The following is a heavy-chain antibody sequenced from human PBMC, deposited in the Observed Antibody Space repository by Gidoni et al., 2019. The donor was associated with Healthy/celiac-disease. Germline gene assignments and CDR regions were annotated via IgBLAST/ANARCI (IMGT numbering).Heavy chain of an antibody. D-gene: IGHD2-15*01. V-gene: IGHV3-48*02. CDR2: ISSSSSTI. Sequence: EVQLVESGGGWVQPGGSLRLSCAAYGFPFSSYSRHCVRQAPGKGLEWVSYISSSSSTIYYADSVKGRFTISRDNAKNSLYLQMNSLRDEDTAVYYCARDLGVSGGFDYWGQGTLVTVSS. CDR3: ARDLGVSGGFDY. J-gene: IGHJ4*02. CDR1: GFPFSSYS.